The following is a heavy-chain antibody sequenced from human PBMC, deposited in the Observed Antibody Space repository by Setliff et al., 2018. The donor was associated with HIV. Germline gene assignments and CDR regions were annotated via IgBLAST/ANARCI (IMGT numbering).Heavy chain of an antibody. CDR1: GLNFNNYW. D-gene: IGHD2-15*01. CDR3: AADRIVLGDY. CDR2: IKSDGSVI. V-gene: IGHV3-74*01. Sequence: PGGSLRLSCAGSGLNFNNYWMHWVRQAPGKGLVWVSRIKSDGSVIQYADSVKGRFTISRDNAKNTLYLRMNSLRVEDTAVYYCAADRIVLGDYWGQGTLVTVSS. J-gene: IGHJ4*02.